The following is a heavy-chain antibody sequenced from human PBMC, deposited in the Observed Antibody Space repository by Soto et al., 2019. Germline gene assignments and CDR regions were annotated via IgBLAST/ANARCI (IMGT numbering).Heavy chain of an antibody. CDR3: AREYSLEVVAPGY. CDR1: GFTFSSYA. CDR2: ISYDGGDK. D-gene: IGHD3-22*01. V-gene: IGHV3-30-3*01. J-gene: IGHJ4*02. Sequence: ALRLSCAASGFTFSSYAMHWVRQTPGKGLEWVAVISYDGGDKYYADSVKGRFTISRDNSKNTLYLQMNSLRAEDTSVYYCAREYSLEVVAPGYWGQGILVTVSS.